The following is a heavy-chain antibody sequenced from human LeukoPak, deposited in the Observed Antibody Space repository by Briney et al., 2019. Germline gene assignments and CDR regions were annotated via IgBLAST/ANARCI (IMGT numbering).Heavy chain of an antibody. J-gene: IGHJ1*01. Sequence: SETLSLTCTVSGGSISSGDYYWSWIRQPPGKGLEWIGYIYYSGSTYYNPSLKSRVTISVDTSKNQFSLKLSSVTAADTAVYYCARTVGTGVFQHWGQGTLVTVSS. CDR2: IYYSGST. CDR1: GGSISSGDYY. D-gene: IGHD4-23*01. CDR3: ARTVGTGVFQH. V-gene: IGHV4-30-4*01.